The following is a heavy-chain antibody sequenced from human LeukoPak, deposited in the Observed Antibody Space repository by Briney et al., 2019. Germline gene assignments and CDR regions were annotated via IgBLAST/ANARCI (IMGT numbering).Heavy chain of an antibody. CDR2: IYYSGST. Sequence: ASETLSLTCTVSGGSISSYYWSWIRQPPGKGLEWIGYIYYSGSTNYNPSLKSRVTISVDTSKNQFPLKLSSVTAADTAVYYCASGRWLQLPLFWGQGTLVTVSS. J-gene: IGHJ4*02. V-gene: IGHV4-59*08. CDR3: ASGRWLQLPLF. CDR1: GGSISSYY. D-gene: IGHD5-24*01.